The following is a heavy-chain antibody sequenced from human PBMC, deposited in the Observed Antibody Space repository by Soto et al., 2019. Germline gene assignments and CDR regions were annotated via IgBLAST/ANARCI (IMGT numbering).Heavy chain of an antibody. J-gene: IGHJ4*02. CDR3: AREPGSSGGDY. CDR2: IYSGGTT. D-gene: IGHD6-6*01. CDR1: GFSVSSNY. Sequence: GGSLRLSCAASGFSVSSNYMSWVRQAPGKGLEWVSVIYSGGTTYYADSVKGRFTISRDNSKNTLYLQMSSLRVEDTAVYYCAREPGSSGGDYWGQGTLVTVSS. V-gene: IGHV3-53*01.